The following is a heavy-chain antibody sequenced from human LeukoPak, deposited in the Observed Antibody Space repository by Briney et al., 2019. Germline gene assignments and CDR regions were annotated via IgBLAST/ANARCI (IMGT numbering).Heavy chain of an antibody. CDR3: AREKYGGNLTPFDY. V-gene: IGHV1-69*13. Sequence: GASVKVSCKASGGTFSSYAISWVRQAPGQGLEWMGGIIPIFGTANYAQKFQGRVTITADESTSTAYMELSSLRSEDTAVYYCAREKYGGNLTPFDYWGQGTLVTVSS. CDR1: GGTFSSYA. CDR2: IIPIFGTA. J-gene: IGHJ4*02. D-gene: IGHD4-23*01.